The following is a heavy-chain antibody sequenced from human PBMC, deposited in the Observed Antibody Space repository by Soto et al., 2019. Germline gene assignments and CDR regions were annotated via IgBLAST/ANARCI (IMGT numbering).Heavy chain of an antibody. CDR1: GGSISSGGYS. D-gene: IGHD1-26*01. CDR2: IYHSGST. CDR3: ASLVGATIFDY. J-gene: IGHJ4*02. Sequence: SETLSLTCAVSGGSISSGGYSWSWIRQPPGKGLEWIGYIYHSGSTYYNPSLKSRVTISVDRSKNQFSLKLSSVTAADTAVYYCASLVGATIFDYWGQGTLVTVSS. V-gene: IGHV4-30-2*01.